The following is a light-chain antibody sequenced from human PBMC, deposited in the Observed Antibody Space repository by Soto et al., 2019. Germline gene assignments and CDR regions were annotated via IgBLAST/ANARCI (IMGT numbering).Light chain of an antibody. CDR3: QQYKNLPPLT. CDR2: GAS. J-gene: IGKJ4*01. Sequence: EIVMTQSPATLSVSPGARATLSCRASQSVSSNLAWYQQKPGQAPSLLIYGASTRATDIPPRFSGSGSGTEFTLTVTSLQSEDFAVYYCQQYKNLPPLTLSGGTKVDI. V-gene: IGKV3-15*01. CDR1: QSVSSN.